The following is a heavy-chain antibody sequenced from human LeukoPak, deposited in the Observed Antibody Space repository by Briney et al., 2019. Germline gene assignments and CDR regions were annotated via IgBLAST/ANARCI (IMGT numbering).Heavy chain of an antibody. CDR1: GFTFSSYE. Sequence: QPGGSLHLSCAASGFTFSSYEMNWVRPAPGKGLEWVSYISSSGSTIYYADSVKGRFTISRDHAKNSLYLQMNSLRAEDTAVYYCARSVAAGGILDYWGQGTLVTVSS. J-gene: IGHJ4*02. CDR2: ISSSGSTI. V-gene: IGHV3-48*03. D-gene: IGHD6-13*01. CDR3: ARSVAAGGILDY.